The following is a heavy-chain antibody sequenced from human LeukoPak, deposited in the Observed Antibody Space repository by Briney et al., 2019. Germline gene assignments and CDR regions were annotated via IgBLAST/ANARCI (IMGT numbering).Heavy chain of an antibody. CDR1: GFTFSTYS. CDR2: ISSGSSTL. Sequence: PGGSLRLSCAASGFTFSTYSMNWVRQAPGKGLEWVSFISSGSSTLYYADSVKGRFTISRDNAKNSLYLQMNSLGAEDTAVYYCATGAKWGPSLFDYWGQGTLVTVSS. D-gene: IGHD7-27*01. J-gene: IGHJ4*02. CDR3: ATGAKWGPSLFDY. V-gene: IGHV3-48*01.